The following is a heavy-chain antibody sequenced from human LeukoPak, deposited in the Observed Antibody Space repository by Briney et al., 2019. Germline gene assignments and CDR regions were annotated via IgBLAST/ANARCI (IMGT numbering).Heavy chain of an antibody. CDR2: VHHSGST. Sequence: PSETLSLTRTVSGGSISSGGYYWSWIRQPPGKGLEWIGYVHHSGSTYYNPSLKSRVTISVDRSKNQFSLKLSSVTAADTAVYYCARDGGEAAAEEGAFDIWGQGTMVTVSS. V-gene: IGHV4-30-2*01. CDR3: ARDGGEAAAEEGAFDI. CDR1: GGSISSGGYY. J-gene: IGHJ3*02. D-gene: IGHD6-13*01.